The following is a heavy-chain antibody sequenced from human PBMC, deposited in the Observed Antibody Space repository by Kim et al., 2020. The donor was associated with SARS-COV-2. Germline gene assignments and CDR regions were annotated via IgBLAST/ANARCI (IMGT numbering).Heavy chain of an antibody. CDR1: GFTFSDYA. J-gene: IGHJ4*02. CDR2: VSTRSNYI. Sequence: GGSLRLSCAASGFTFSDYAMKWVRQAPGKGREGISSVSTRSNYIYYADSVKGRFTISRDNAKNSMYLQMNSLRAGDTAVYYCTRLGRGFDYWGQGTLVTV. CDR3: TRLGRGFDY. D-gene: IGHD3-10*01. V-gene: IGHV3-21*01.